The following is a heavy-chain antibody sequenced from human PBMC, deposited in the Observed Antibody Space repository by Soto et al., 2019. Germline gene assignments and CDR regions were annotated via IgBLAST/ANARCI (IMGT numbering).Heavy chain of an antibody. D-gene: IGHD3-10*01. V-gene: IGHV4-38-2*02. CDR1: GYSISSGYY. Sequence: SETLSLTCAVSGYSISSGYYWGWIRQPPGKGLEWIGSIYHSGSTYYNPSLKSRVTISVDTSKNQFSLKLSSVTAADTAVYYCARDAPSFYGSGRKTYYYYGMDVWGQGTTVTVSS. J-gene: IGHJ6*02. CDR2: IYHSGST. CDR3: ARDAPSFYGSGRKTYYYYGMDV.